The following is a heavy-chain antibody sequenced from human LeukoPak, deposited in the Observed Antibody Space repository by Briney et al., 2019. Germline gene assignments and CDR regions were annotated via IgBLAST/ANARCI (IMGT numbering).Heavy chain of an antibody. CDR1: GGSISSGDYY. D-gene: IGHD3-3*01. V-gene: IGHV4-30-4*01. J-gene: IGHJ5*02. CDR3: ARGRGVHYYDFWSGSLNCFDP. Sequence: SQTLSLTCTVSGGSISSGDYYWSWIRQPPGKGLEWIGYIYYSGSTYYNPSLKSRVTISVDTSKNQFSLKLSSVTAADTAVYYWARGRGVHYYDFWSGSLNCFDPWGQGTLVTVSS. CDR2: IYYSGST.